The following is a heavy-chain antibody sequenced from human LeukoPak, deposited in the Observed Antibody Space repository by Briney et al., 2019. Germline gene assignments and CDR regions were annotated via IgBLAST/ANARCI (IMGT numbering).Heavy chain of an antibody. V-gene: IGHV3-30*18. CDR2: ISHDGSNQ. J-gene: IGHJ4*02. CDR1: GFTFSSYG. D-gene: IGHD3-3*01. CDR3: AKIGYYTTGRGAQGEPLNGY. Sequence: GGSLRLSCAASGFTFSSYGMHWVRQAPGKGLEWVAVISHDGSNQYYADSVKGRFTISRDNSKNTLYLQMNSLRAEDTAVYYCAKIGYYTTGRGAQGEPLNGYWGQGTLVTVSS.